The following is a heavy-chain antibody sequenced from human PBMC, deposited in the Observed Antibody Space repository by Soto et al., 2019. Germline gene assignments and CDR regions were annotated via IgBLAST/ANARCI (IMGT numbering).Heavy chain of an antibody. CDR2: VSLTGDRT. CDR1: RFSFSSYE. D-gene: IGHD2-8*01. V-gene: IGHV3-23*01. Sequence: LILSCVASRFSFSSYEMSWVRHAAVKGLEWVSRVSLTGDRTNYAGSVKGRFTVSRDNFKNTLYLEMDSLRPEDTAIYYCARGGGYCTPTSCAIDSWGRGTPVTVSS. J-gene: IGHJ4*02. CDR3: ARGGGYCTPTSCAIDS.